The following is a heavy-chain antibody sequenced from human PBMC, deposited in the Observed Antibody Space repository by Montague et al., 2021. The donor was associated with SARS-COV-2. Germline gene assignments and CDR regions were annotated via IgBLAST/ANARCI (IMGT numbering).Heavy chain of an antibody. CDR2: IKQDGSDK. CDR3: ARDSGIAGANDYYYYGMDV. D-gene: IGHD1-26*01. Sequence: SLRLSCSASGFTFSSYGMSWVRQAPGKGLEWVANIKQDGSDKYYVDSVEGRFTISRDNSKNSLYLQMNSLRAEDTAVYYCARDSGIAGANDYYYYGMDVCGQATTVAVSS. V-gene: IGHV3-7*01. CDR1: GFTFSSYG. J-gene: IGHJ6*02.